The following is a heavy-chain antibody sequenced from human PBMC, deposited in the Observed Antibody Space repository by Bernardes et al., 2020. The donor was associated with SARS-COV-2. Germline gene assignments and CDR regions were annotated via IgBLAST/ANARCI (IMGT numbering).Heavy chain of an antibody. D-gene: IGHD3-16*01. CDR1: GFTFDDYA. Sequence: GGSLRLSCAASGFTFDDYAMHWVLQAPGKGLEWVSGISWNSGSIGYADSVKGRFSISRDNSKNTLFLQMNSLRVEDTAVYYCASRMATSWGFDYWGQGTLVTVSS. CDR2: ISWNSGSI. V-gene: IGHV3-9*01. CDR3: ASRMATSWGFDY. J-gene: IGHJ4*02.